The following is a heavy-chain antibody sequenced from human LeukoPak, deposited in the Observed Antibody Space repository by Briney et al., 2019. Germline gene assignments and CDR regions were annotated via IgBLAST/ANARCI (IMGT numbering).Heavy chain of an antibody. Sequence: GGSLRLSCAASGFTFNTYWMSWVRQAPGKGLEWVANIKQDGSEKYYVDSVKGRFTISRDNAKNSLYLQMNSLGAEDTAVYYCAGDTMIFRNYYGLDVWGQGTTVTVSS. J-gene: IGHJ6*02. D-gene: IGHD3/OR15-3a*01. CDR2: IKQDGSEK. CDR1: GFTFNTYW. CDR3: AGDTMIFRNYYGLDV. V-gene: IGHV3-7*03.